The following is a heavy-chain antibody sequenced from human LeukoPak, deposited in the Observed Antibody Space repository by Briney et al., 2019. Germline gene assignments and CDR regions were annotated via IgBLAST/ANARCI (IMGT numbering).Heavy chain of an antibody. CDR2: ISAYNGNT. J-gene: IGHJ4*02. V-gene: IGHV1-18*01. Sequence: GESLKISCKGSGYSFTSYGISWVRQAPGQGLEWMGWISAYNGNTNYAQKLQGRVTMTTDTSTSTAYMELRSLRSDDTAVYYCARDIWLRRSDYWGQGTLVTVSS. CDR3: ARDIWLRRSDY. CDR1: GYSFTSYG. D-gene: IGHD5-12*01.